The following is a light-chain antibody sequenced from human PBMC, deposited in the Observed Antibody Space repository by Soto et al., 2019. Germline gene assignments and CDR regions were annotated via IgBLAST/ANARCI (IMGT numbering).Light chain of an antibody. V-gene: IGKV3-20*01. CDR1: QSVNSVY. J-gene: IGKJ3*01. CDR2: GAS. Sequence: EIVLTQSPGTLSLSPGERASLSCRADQSVNSVYLAWYQHKPGQAPRLLIYGASDRAPGIPDRFSGSGSGTDFTLTISRVEPEDFAVYYCQQYVTSPFTCGPGTKVDI. CDR3: QQYVTSPFT.